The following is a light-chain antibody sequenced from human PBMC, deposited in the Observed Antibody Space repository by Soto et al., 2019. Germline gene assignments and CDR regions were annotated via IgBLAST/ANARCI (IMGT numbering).Light chain of an antibody. CDR1: QSVSQY. V-gene: IGKV3-20*01. Sequence: EIVLTQSPGTLSWSLGERATLSCRASQSVSQYLAWYQQKPGQAPRLLIYAASSRASGIPDRFSGSGSGTDFTLTITGMEPEDFAVYYCQQYATSARLTFGPGTNVDI. CDR3: QQYATSARLT. J-gene: IGKJ3*01. CDR2: AAS.